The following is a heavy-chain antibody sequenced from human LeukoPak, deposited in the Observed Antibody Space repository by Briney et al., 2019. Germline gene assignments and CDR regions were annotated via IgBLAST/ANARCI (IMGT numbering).Heavy chain of an antibody. CDR3: AKDFGQYCSGGSCYNWCDP. CDR1: GFTFSSYG. V-gene: IGHV3-30*02. J-gene: IGHJ5*02. D-gene: IGHD2-15*01. Sequence: GGSLRLSCAASGFTFSSYGMHWVRQAPGKGLEWVAFIRYDGSNKYYADSVEGRFTIYRDNSKHTLYLQMNSVSAEDTAVYYCAKDFGQYCSGGSCYNWCDPWGQGTLVSVPS. CDR2: IRYDGSNK.